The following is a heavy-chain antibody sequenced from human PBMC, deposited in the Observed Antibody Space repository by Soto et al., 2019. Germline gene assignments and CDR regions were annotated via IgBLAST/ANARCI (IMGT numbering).Heavy chain of an antibody. D-gene: IGHD1-26*01. Sequence: QVQLVESGGGVVQPGRSLRLSCAASGFTFSSYGMHWVRQAPGKGLEWVAVISYDGSNKYYTDSVKGRFTISRDNSKNTLYLQMNSLRAEDTAVYYCAKDQVRSGSYYWPLYYWGQGTLVTVSS. J-gene: IGHJ4*02. CDR1: GFTFSSYG. CDR2: ISYDGSNK. V-gene: IGHV3-30*18. CDR3: AKDQVRSGSYYWPLYY.